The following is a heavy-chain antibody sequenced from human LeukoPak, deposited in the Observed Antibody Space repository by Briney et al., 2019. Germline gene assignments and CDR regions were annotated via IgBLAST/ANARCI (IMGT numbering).Heavy chain of an antibody. Sequence: SETLSLTCTVSGGSISNNYWSWFRQPPGKGLEWIGYIYYSGSTNYNPSLKSRVTISVDTSKSQFSLKLSSVTAADTAVYYCARLRVDTAMVPEYYFDYWGQGTLVTVSS. CDR2: IYYSGST. CDR3: ARLRVDTAMVPEYYFDY. D-gene: IGHD5-18*01. CDR1: GGSISNNY. J-gene: IGHJ4*02. V-gene: IGHV4-59*01.